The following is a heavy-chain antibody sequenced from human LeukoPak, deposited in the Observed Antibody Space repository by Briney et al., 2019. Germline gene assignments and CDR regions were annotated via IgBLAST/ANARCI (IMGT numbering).Heavy chain of an antibody. CDR2: IYHTGST. J-gene: IGHJ6*03. D-gene: IGHD2-21*01. CDR1: GGSIRSFF. CDR3: ASLHSPRYYYMDV. V-gene: IGHV4-59*01. Sequence: PSETLSLTCTVSGGSIRSFFWSWLRQPPGKPLEWLGHIYHTGSTNYNPSFKSRLTISVDMSKNLFSLKLSSVTAADTAVYYCASLHSPRYYYMDVWGKGTTVTVSS.